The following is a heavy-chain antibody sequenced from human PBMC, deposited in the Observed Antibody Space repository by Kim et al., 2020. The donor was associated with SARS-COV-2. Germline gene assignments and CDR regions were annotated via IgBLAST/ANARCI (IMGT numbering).Heavy chain of an antibody. Sequence: DSVKGRFTISRDNSKNTLYLQMNSLRAEDTAVYYCAKILVVVAATGHFQHWGQGTLVTVSS. CDR3: AKILVVVAATGHFQH. J-gene: IGHJ1*01. V-gene: IGHV3-23*01. D-gene: IGHD2-15*01.